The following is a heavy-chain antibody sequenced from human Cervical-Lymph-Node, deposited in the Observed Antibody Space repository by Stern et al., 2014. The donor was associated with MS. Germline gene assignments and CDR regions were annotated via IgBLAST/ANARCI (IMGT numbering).Heavy chain of an antibody. D-gene: IGHD4-17*01. V-gene: IGHV4-30-2*01. CDR2: IYHSGRT. CDR1: GGSISSGGYS. J-gene: IGHJ3*02. Sequence: VQLQESGSGLVKPSQTLSLTCAVSGGSISSGGYSWSWIRQPPGKGLEWIGDIYHSGRTYYNPSLKSRVTISVDRSKNQFSLKLSSVTAADTAVYYCARSSVTTPNAFDIWGQGTMVTVSS. CDR3: ARSSVTTPNAFDI.